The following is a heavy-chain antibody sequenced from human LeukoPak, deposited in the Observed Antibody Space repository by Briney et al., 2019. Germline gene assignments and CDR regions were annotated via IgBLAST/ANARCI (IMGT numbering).Heavy chain of an antibody. Sequence: SETLSLTCTVSSGSIRTSYCSWIRQPPGKGLVWIGYIYYSGSTNYNPSLKSRVTISVDTSRNQFSLKLSSVTAADTAVYYCARAPNPDFFDDWGQGTLVTVSS. CDR3: ARAPNPDFFDD. V-gene: IGHV4-59*01. D-gene: IGHD2-8*01. CDR2: IYYSGST. CDR1: SGSIRTSY. J-gene: IGHJ4*02.